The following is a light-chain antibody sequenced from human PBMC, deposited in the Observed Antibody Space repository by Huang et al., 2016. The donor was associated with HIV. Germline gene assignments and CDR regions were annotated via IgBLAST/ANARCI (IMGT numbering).Light chain of an antibody. Sequence: IQLTQSPSSLSASVGDRVTITCRASQGINNYLAWYQQKAGKAPRLLIYAASSLQSGVPSRFSGSASGTDFTLTINSLQPEESATYYCQQLDSYPLTFGGGTKVEI. V-gene: IGKV1-9*01. CDR3: QQLDSYPLT. CDR2: AAS. CDR1: QGINNY. J-gene: IGKJ4*01.